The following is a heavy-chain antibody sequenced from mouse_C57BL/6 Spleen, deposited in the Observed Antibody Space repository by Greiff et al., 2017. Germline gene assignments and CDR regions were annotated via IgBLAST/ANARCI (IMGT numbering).Heavy chain of an antibody. CDR3: ARGVGSSPCAMDY. CDR1: GYSITSDY. Sequence: EVKLVQSGPGLAKPSQTLSLTCSVTGYSITSDYWHWIRKFPGNKLEYIGYISYSGSTYYNPSLKSRVSITRDTSKNQYYLQLSSVTTEDTAAYYCARGVGSSPCAMDYWGQGTSVTVSS. D-gene: IGHD1-1*01. CDR2: ISYSGST. J-gene: IGHJ4*01. V-gene: IGHV3-8*01.